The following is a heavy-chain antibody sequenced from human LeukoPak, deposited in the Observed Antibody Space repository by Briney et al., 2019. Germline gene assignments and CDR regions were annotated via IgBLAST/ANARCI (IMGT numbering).Heavy chain of an antibody. V-gene: IGHV3-30*04. CDR3: AREYIAAAGV. CDR2: ISYDGSNK. J-gene: IGHJ4*02. D-gene: IGHD6-13*01. CDR1: GFTFSSYA. Sequence: GALRLSCAASGFTFSSYAMHWVRQAPGKGLEWVAVISYDGSNKYYADSVKGRFTISRDNSKNTLYLQMNSLRAEDTAVYYCAREYIAAAGVWGQGTLVTVSS.